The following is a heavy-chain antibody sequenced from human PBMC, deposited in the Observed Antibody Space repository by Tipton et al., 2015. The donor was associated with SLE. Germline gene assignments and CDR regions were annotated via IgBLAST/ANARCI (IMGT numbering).Heavy chain of an antibody. V-gene: IGHV4-34*01. CDR3: AGTPWLVRFEY. J-gene: IGHJ4*02. CDR1: GASFSDYY. CDR2: INQAIGT. Sequence: TLPLTCAVYGASFSDYYWSWIRHPPGKGLEWIGEINQAIGTNYNPALKSRVTISMDTSKIQFSLKLNSVTATDTAVYYCAGTPWLVRFEYWGQGTLVNVSS. D-gene: IGHD6-19*01.